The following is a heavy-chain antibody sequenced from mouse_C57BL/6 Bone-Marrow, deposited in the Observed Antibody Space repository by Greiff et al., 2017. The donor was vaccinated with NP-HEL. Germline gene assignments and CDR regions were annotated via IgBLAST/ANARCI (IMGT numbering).Heavy chain of an antibody. CDR1: GYSFTSYY. CDR3: ARNYYGSSSWFAY. Sequence: VKLMESGPELVKPGASVKISCKASGYSFTSYYIHWVKQRPGQGLEWIGWIYPGSGNTKYNEKFKGKATLTADTSSSTAYMQLSSLTSEDSAVYYCARNYYGSSSWFAYWGQGTLVTVSA. V-gene: IGHV1-66*01. D-gene: IGHD1-1*01. J-gene: IGHJ3*01. CDR2: IYPGSGNT.